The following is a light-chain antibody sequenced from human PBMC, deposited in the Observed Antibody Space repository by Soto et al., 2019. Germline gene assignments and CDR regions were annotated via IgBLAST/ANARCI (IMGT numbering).Light chain of an antibody. V-gene: IGKV3-15*01. CDR2: GAS. J-gene: IGKJ4*01. CDR3: QQYDSWPRT. Sequence: TVMTQSPGTLSVSPGERATLSCRASQSVGSNLAWFQQKPGQAPRLLIYGASTRATGTPARFSGSGSGTEFTLIINSLQSEDFAVYYCQQYDSWPRTFGGGTKV. CDR1: QSVGSN.